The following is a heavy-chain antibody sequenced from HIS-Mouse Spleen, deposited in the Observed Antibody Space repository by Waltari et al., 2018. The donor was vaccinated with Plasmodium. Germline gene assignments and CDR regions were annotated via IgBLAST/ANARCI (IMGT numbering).Heavy chain of an antibody. D-gene: IGHD2-15*01. CDR1: GFTFNSYA. Sequence: QVQLVESGGGVVQPGRSLSLSCAASGFTFNSYAMTWVRQAPGKGLEWVAVISYDGSNKYYADSVKGRFTISRDNSKNTLYLQMNSLRAEDTAVYYCARDRRLAFDYWGQGTLVTVSS. CDR3: ARDRRLAFDY. J-gene: IGHJ4*02. V-gene: IGHV3-30-3*01. CDR2: ISYDGSNK.